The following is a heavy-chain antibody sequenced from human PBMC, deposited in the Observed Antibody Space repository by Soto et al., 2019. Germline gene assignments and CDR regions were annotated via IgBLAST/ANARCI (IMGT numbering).Heavy chain of an antibody. D-gene: IGHD4-17*01. CDR3: ARGGEDRDYGDYQVWAFDI. CDR1: GGSFSGYY. Sequence: SETLSLTCADYGGSFSGYYWSWIRQPPGKGLEWIGEINHSGSTNYNPSLKSRVTISVDTSKNQFSLKLSSVTAADTAVYYCARGGEDRDYGDYQVWAFDIWGQGTMVTVSS. CDR2: INHSGST. V-gene: IGHV4-34*01. J-gene: IGHJ3*02.